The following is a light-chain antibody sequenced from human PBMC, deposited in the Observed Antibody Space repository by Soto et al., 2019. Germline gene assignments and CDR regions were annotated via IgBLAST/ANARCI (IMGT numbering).Light chain of an antibody. CDR3: QQYDNWVT. J-gene: IGKJ4*01. CDR1: QSVSSN. CDR2: TAS. V-gene: IGKV3-15*01. Sequence: EIVMTHSPATLSVSPGERATLSCRASQSVSSNLAWYQQRPGQAPRLLIYTASTRATGIPAGFSGSGSGTEFTLTISSLQSEDFAVYYCQQYDNWVTFGGGTKVDIK.